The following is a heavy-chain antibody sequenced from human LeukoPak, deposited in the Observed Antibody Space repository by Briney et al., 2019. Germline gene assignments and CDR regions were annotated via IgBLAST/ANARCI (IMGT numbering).Heavy chain of an antibody. CDR1: GYTFTGYY. D-gene: IGHD3-10*01. CDR3: ARGFSGSGTYYDF. V-gene: IGHV1-2*02. J-gene: IGHJ4*02. CDR2: INPNSGVT. Sequence: ASVKVSCKASGYTFTGYYKHWVRQAPGQGLEWMGWINPNSGVTNYAQKFQGRVTMTRDTSISTAYMELTRLRSDDSAVYYCARGFSGSGTYYDFWGQGTLVTVSS.